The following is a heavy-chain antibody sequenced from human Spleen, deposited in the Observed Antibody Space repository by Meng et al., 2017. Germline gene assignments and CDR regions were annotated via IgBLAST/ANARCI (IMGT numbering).Heavy chain of an antibody. V-gene: IGHV1-8*03. CDR1: GYTFTSYD. D-gene: IGHD6-19*01. CDR2: MNPNSGNT. Sequence: ASVKVSCKASGYTFTSYDINWVRQATGQGLEWMGWMNPNSGNTGYAQKFQGRVTITRNTSISTAYMELSSLRSEDTAVYYCARIRRSSGWYSLGYWGHGTPVTVSS. J-gene: IGHJ4*01. CDR3: ARIRRSSGWYSLGY.